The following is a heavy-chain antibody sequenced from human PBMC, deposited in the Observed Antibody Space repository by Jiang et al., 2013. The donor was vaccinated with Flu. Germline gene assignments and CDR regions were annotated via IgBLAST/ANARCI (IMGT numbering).Heavy chain of an antibody. V-gene: IGHV4-39*01. Sequence: GSISSSSYVLGLDPPAPGKGLEWIGSIYYSGSTYYNPSLKSRVTISVDTSKNQFSLKLSSVTAADTAVYYCASEPSIAVAQASWYFDLWGRGTLVTVSS. D-gene: IGHD6-19*01. CDR3: ASEPSIAVAQASWYFDL. J-gene: IGHJ2*01. CDR1: GSISSSSYV. CDR2: IYYSGST.